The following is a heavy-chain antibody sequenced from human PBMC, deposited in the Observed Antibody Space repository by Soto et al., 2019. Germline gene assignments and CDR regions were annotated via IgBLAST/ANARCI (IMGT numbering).Heavy chain of an antibody. CDR2: INWIGGST. Sequence: PGGSLRLSCAASGFIFGAHALSWVPQAPGKGLEWVSAINWIGGSTNYADSMKGRFTISRGNAKNSLYLQMSSLRAEDTALYYCARHGGTPDLYFDYWGQGTPVTVSS. CDR1: GFIFGAHA. V-gene: IGHV3-20*04. J-gene: IGHJ4*02. CDR3: ARHGGTPDLYFDY. D-gene: IGHD3-16*01.